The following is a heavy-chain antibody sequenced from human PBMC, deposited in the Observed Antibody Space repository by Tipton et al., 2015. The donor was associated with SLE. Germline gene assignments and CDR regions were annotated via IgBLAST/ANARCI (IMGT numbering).Heavy chain of an antibody. CDR1: GFTFSSYS. D-gene: IGHD6-19*01. CDR3: AKSRNAPGSSGWYVYYFDY. Sequence: SLRLSCAASGFTFSSYSMNWVRQAPGKGLEWVSSISSSSSYIYYADSVKGRFTISRDNAKNSLYLQMNSLRAEDTAVYYCAKSRNAPGSSGWYVYYFDYWGQGTLVTVSS. V-gene: IGHV3-21*03. J-gene: IGHJ4*02. CDR2: ISSSSSYI.